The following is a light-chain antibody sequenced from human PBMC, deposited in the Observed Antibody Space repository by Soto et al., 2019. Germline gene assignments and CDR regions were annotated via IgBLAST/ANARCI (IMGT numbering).Light chain of an antibody. V-gene: IGLV2-11*01. CDR2: DVI. J-gene: IGLJ1*01. Sequence: QSALTQPRSVSGSPGQSVTISCTGTSSDVGTYTYVSWYQQHPGKAPKLIIYDVIKRPSGVPDRFSGSKSGNTASLTISGLQAEDEADYYCCSYAGSYTLVFGTGTKVTVL. CDR3: CSYAGSYTLV. CDR1: SSDVGTYTY.